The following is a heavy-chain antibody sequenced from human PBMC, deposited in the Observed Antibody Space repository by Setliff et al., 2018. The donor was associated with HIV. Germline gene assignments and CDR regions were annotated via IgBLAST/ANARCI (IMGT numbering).Heavy chain of an antibody. CDR1: GGSFSDYY. Sequence: PSETLSLTCAVYGGSFSDYYWGWIRQPPGKGLEWVGNVDYTGSTYYNPSLKSRVTISVDTSKNQFSLRLNSVTAADTAVYYCARRDWLPLGGLDYWGQGTLVTVSS. CDR2: VDYTGST. V-gene: IGHV4-34*01. D-gene: IGHD3-10*01. J-gene: IGHJ4*02. CDR3: ARRDWLPLGGLDY.